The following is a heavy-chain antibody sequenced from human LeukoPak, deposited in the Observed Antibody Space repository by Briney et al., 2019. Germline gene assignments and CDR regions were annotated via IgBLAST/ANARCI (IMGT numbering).Heavy chain of an antibody. J-gene: IGHJ3*02. V-gene: IGHV1-46*01. CDR2: INPSGGST. CDR1: GGTFSSYA. D-gene: IGHD2-15*01. Sequence: ASVKVSCKASGGTFSSYAISWVRQAPGQGLEWMGIINPSGGSTSYAQKFQGRVTMTRDTSTSTVYMELSSLRSEDTAVYYCARVGRDIGPFDAFDIWGQGTMVTVSS. CDR3: ARVGRDIGPFDAFDI.